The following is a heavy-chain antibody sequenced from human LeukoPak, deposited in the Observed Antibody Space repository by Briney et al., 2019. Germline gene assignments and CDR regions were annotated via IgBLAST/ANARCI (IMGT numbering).Heavy chain of an antibody. V-gene: IGHV4-4*07. CDR1: GGSISSYY. CDR3: ARDSTYYYDSSGYYNWFDP. CDR2: IYTSGST. Sequence: SETLSLTCTVPGGSISSYYWSWIRQPAGKGLEWIGRIYTSGSTNYNPSLKSRVTMSVDTSKNQFSLKLSSVTAADTAVYYCARDSTYYYDSSGYYNWFDPWGQGTLVPVSS. J-gene: IGHJ5*02. D-gene: IGHD3-22*01.